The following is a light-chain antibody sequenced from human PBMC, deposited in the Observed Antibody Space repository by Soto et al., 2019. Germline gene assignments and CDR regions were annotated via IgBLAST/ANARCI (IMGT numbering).Light chain of an antibody. CDR3: QQYRSAPPSYT. CDR1: QSVSSIY. V-gene: IGKV3-20*01. CDR2: GAS. Sequence: EIVLTQSPGTLSLSPGERATLSCRASQSVSSIYLAWYQQKPGQAPRLLIYGASSSDTGIPDRFSGSGSGTDVTLTISRLEHEDFAAYYCQQYRSAPPSYTFGQGTKLEIK. J-gene: IGKJ2*01.